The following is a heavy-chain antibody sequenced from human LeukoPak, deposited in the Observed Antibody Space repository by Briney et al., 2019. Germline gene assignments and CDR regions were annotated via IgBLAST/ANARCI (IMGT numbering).Heavy chain of an antibody. CDR3: ARGSGYGDSPGLN. V-gene: IGHV1-2*06. J-gene: IGHJ4*02. Sequence: ASVKVSCKASGYTFTDYYMHWVRQAPGQGLEWMGRINPNSGGANYAQRFQGRVTMTRDSSISTAYMELSRLKSDDTAVYYCARGSGYGDSPGLNWGQGTLVTVSS. CDR1: GYTFTDYY. CDR2: INPNSGGA. D-gene: IGHD4-17*01.